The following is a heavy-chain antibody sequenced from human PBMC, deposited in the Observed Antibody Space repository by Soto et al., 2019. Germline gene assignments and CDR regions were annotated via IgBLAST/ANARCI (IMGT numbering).Heavy chain of an antibody. V-gene: IGHV3-33*01. D-gene: IGHD6-19*01. CDR1: GFIFSDYG. Sequence: GGSLRLSCAASGFIFSDYGIHWVRQAPGKGLEWVALIWYDGSKKYYADSVKGRFTVSRDNINGTLYLEMNSLRVEDSAVYYCAREGAVAGSQDFWGQGTLVTVSS. CDR2: IWYDGSKK. J-gene: IGHJ4*02. CDR3: AREGAVAGSQDF.